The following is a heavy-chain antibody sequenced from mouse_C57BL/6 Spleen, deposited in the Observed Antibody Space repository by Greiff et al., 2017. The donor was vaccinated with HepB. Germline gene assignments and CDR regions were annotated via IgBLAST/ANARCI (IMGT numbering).Heavy chain of an antibody. V-gene: IGHV3-6*01. CDR1: GYSITSGYY. D-gene: IGHD1-1*01. CDR3: AREGIYYGSSYAMDY. J-gene: IGHJ4*01. Sequence: EVQLQESGPGLVKPSQSLSLTCSVTGYSITSGYYWNWIRQFPGNKLEWMGYISYDGSNNYNPSLKNRISITRDTSKNQFFLKLNSVTTEDTATYYCAREGIYYGSSYAMDYWGQGTSVTVSS. CDR2: ISYDGSN.